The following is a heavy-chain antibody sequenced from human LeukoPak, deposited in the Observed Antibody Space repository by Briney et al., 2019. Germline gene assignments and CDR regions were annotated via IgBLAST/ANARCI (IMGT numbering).Heavy chain of an antibody. D-gene: IGHD3-9*01. CDR2: ISSSGSTI. CDR3: AGDILTGSQSRFQH. V-gene: IGHV3-11*04. CDR1: GFTFSDHY. J-gene: IGHJ1*01. Sequence: PGGSLRLSCAASGFTFSDHYMSWIRQAPGKGLEWVSYISSSGSTIYYADSVKGRFTISRDNAKNSLYLQMNSLRAEDTAVYYCAGDILTGSQSRFQHWGQGTLVTVSS.